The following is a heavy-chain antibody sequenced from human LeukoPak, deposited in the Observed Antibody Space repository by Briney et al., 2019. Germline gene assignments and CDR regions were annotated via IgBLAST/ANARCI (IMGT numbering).Heavy chain of an antibody. CDR3: AGGGYCSSTSCKTMYNWFDP. D-gene: IGHD2-2*01. V-gene: IGHV4-34*01. CDR2: INHSGST. CDR1: GGSFSGYY. Sequence: ETLSLTCAVYGGSFSGYYWSWIRQPPGKGLEWIGEINHSGSTNYNPSLKSRVTISVDTSKNQFSLKLSSVTAADTAVYYCAGGGYCSSTSCKTMYNWFDPWGQGTLVTVSS. J-gene: IGHJ5*02.